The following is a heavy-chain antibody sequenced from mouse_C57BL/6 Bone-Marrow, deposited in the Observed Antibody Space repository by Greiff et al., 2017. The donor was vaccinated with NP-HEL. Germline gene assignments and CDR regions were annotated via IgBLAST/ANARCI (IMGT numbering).Heavy chain of an antibody. V-gene: IGHV5-6*02. CDR3: ARRGYGNAFAY. CDR2: ISSGGSYT. J-gene: IGHJ3*01. Sequence: EVKLMESGGDLVKPGGSLKLSCAASGFTFSSSGMSWVRQTPDKRLEWVATISSGGSYTYYPDSVKGRFTLSRDNAKNTLYLQMSSLKSEDTAMYYCARRGYGNAFAYWGQGTLVTVSA. CDR1: GFTFSSSG. D-gene: IGHD2-10*02.